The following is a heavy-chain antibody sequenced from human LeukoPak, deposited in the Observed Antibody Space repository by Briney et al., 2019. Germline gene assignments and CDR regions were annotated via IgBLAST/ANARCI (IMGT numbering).Heavy chain of an antibody. J-gene: IGHJ4*02. CDR2: IYGGDST. V-gene: IGHV3-66*01. Sequence: GAPRLSCAASGFTFSSYAMSWVRQAPGKGLEWVSVIYGGDSTNYADSVKGRFTVSRDSSKNTLYLQMNSLRAEDTAIYYCARDSEVSSSWSFDFWGQGTLVTVSS. D-gene: IGHD6-13*01. CDR1: GFTFSSYA. CDR3: ARDSEVSSSWSFDF.